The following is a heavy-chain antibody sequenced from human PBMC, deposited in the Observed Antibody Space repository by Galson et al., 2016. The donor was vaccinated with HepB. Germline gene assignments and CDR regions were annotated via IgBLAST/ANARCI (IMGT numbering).Heavy chain of an antibody. CDR2: LSYDEKNK. CDR3: ANPGGGNWFDP. CDR1: GFKLSHYG. Sequence: SLRLSCAVSGFKLSHYGMHWVRQAPGKGLEWVAVLSYDEKNKHYADSVKGRFTISRDSSKNTLFLQMDSLRYDDTAMYYCANPGGGNWFDPWGRGTLVTVSS. V-gene: IGHV3-30*18. J-gene: IGHJ5*02. D-gene: IGHD2-15*01.